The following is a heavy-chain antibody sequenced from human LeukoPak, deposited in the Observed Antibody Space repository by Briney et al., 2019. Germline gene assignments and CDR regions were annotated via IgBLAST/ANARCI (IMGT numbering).Heavy chain of an antibody. D-gene: IGHD4-17*01. CDR3: AKGPTMTTVTTVFDC. CDR2: ISGSGGST. CDR1: GFTFSSYA. Sequence: PGGSLRLSCAASGFTFSSYAMSWVRQAPGKGLEWVSAISGSGGSTYYADSVKGRFTISRDNSKNTLYLQMNSLRAEDTAVYYCAKGPTMTTVTTVFDCWGQGTLVTVSS. V-gene: IGHV3-23*01. J-gene: IGHJ4*02.